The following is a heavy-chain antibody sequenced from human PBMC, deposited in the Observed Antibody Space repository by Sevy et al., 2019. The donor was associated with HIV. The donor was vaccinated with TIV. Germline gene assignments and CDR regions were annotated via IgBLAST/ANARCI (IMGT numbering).Heavy chain of an antibody. Sequence: ASVKVSCKVSGYTLTELSMHWVRQAPGKGLEWMGGFDPEDGETIYAQKFQGRVTMTEDTSTDTAYMGLSSLRSEDTAVYYCATGSSIVRGVIGAGYYYGMDVWGQGTTVTVSS. CDR1: GYTLTELS. CDR3: ATGSSIVRGVIGAGYYYGMDV. V-gene: IGHV1-24*01. J-gene: IGHJ6*02. CDR2: FDPEDGET. D-gene: IGHD3-10*01.